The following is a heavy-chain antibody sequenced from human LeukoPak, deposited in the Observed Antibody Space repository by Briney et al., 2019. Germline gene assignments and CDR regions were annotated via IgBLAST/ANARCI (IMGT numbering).Heavy chain of an antibody. V-gene: IGHV3-33*08. Sequence: PGGSLRLSCAASGFTFSSYGMHWVRQAPGKGLEWVAVIWYDGSNKYYADSVKGRFTISRDNSKNTLYLQMNSLRAEDTAVYYCARDRRDSSWEFDYWGQGTLVTVSS. CDR1: GFTFSSYG. D-gene: IGHD6-13*01. J-gene: IGHJ4*02. CDR3: ARDRRDSSWEFDY. CDR2: IWYDGSNK.